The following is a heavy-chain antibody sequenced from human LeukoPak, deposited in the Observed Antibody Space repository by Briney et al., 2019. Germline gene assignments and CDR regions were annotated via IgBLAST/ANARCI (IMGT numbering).Heavy chain of an antibody. CDR1: GYTFTGYY. D-gene: IGHD6-6*01. CDR3: ASDPSSSDNFFDF. Sequence: GASVKVSFKASGYTFTGYYMHWVRQAPGQGLEWMGWINPNSGGTNYAQKFQGRVTMTRDTSISTAYMDLSRLTSDDTAMYFCASDPSSSDNFFDFWGQGTLVTVSS. CDR2: INPNSGGT. J-gene: IGHJ4*02. V-gene: IGHV1-2*02.